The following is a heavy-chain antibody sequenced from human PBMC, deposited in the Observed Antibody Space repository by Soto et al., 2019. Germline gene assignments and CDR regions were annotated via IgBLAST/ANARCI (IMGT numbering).Heavy chain of an antibody. J-gene: IGHJ4*02. CDR3: ARVRTGLGWDY. D-gene: IGHD7-27*01. CDR1: GGIFNTYA. V-gene: IGHV1-3*01. CDR2: INAGSGFT. Sequence: PSVKVSCKASGGIFNTYAINWVRQAPGQRPEWMGWINAGSGFTRYSQNFQGRVIITRDTSARKIYLDLSSLRSEDTAVYYCARVRTGLGWDYWGQGTLVTVSS.